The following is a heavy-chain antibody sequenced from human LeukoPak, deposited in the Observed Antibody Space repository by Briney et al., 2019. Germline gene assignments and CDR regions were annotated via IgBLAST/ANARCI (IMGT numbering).Heavy chain of an antibody. J-gene: IGHJ5*02. V-gene: IGHV1-18*01. CDR3: ARDWDAMNNCFDP. D-gene: IGHD1-26*01. Sequence: GASVKVSCKASGYTFTNYDISWVRQAPGQGREWMGWISTNSDIRTYAQTLQGRFTMTTDTATTTAYMELNNLTFDDTAVYYCARDWDAMNNCFDPWGQGTPVTVSS. CDR1: GYTFTNYD. CDR2: ISTNSDIR.